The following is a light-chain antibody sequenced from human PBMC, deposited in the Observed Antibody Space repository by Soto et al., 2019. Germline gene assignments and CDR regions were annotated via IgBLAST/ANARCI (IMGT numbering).Light chain of an antibody. CDR3: QHYNNWPRT. V-gene: IGKV3-15*01. J-gene: IGKJ1*01. Sequence: EIVLTQSPGTLSLSPGERATLSCRASQSVSSNLAWYQQNPGQGPRLLIYGASTRATGIPARFSGSGSGTEFTLTISSLQSEDFAVYYCQHYNNWPRTFGQGTKVDNK. CDR1: QSVSSN. CDR2: GAS.